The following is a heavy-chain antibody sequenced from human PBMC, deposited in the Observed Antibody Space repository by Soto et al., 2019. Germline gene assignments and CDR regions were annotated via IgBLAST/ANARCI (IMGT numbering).Heavy chain of an antibody. CDR1: GFTFSSYA. V-gene: IGHV3-23*01. J-gene: IGHJ4*02. CDR3: AKDQGISIFGVVPLDY. D-gene: IGHD3-3*01. CDR2: ISGCGGST. Sequence: EVQLLETGGGLVQPGGALRLSCAASGFTFSSYALSWVRRAPGKGLEWVSAISGCGGSTYYADSVKGRFTISKDNSKNTVYLHLNSLRAEVTALYYCAKDQGISIFGVVPLDYWGQGTLVTVSS.